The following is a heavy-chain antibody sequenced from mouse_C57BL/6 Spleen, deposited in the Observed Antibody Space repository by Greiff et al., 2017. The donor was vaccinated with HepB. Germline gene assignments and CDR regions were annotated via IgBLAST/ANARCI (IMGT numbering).Heavy chain of an antibody. Sequence: VQLQQPGAELVKPGASVKMSCKASGYTFTSYWITWVKQRPGQGLEWIGDIYPGSGSTNYNEKFKSKATLTVDTSSSTAYMQLSSLTSEDSAVYYCARGKFPYAYFDYWGQGTTLTVSS. D-gene: IGHD6-5*01. CDR1: GYTFTSYW. J-gene: IGHJ2*01. V-gene: IGHV1-55*01. CDR3: ARGKFPYAYFDY. CDR2: IYPGSGST.